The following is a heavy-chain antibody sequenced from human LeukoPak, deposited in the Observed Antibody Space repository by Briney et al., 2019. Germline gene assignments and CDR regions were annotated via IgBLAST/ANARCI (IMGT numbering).Heavy chain of an antibody. CDR3: ARHEYSGSYYGLSWFDP. J-gene: IGHJ5*02. CDR2: IYYNEYT. Sequence: PSETLSLTCTVSRGSVSSSSYYWGWIRQPPGKGLEWIGSIYYNEYTYYNPSLKRRVTISVDTSKNQFSLKLSSVTAADTAVYYCARHEYSGSYYGLSWFDPWGPGTLVTVSS. D-gene: IGHD1-26*01. V-gene: IGHV4-39*01. CDR1: RGSVSSSSYY.